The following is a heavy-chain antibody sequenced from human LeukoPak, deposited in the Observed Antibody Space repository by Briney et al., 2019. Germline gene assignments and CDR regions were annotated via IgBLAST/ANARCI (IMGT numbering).Heavy chain of an antibody. V-gene: IGHV4-59*08. J-gene: IGHJ5*02. D-gene: IGHD3-16*01. Sequence: NPSETLSLTCTVSGGSISSYYWSWIRQPPGKGLEWIGDIYYSGRTNYNPSLKSRVTISVDTSKNQFSLKLSSVTAADTAVFYCASIKRLGDWFDPWGQGILVTVSS. CDR3: ASIKRLGDWFDP. CDR1: GGSISSYY. CDR2: IYYSGRT.